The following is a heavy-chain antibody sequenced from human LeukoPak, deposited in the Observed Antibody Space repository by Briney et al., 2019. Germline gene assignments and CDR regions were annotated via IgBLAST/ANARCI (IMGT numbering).Heavy chain of an antibody. D-gene: IGHD3-10*01. CDR2: IYYSGST. Sequence: SQTLSLTCTVSGGSISSGGYYWSWIRQHPGKGLEWIGYIYYSGSTYYNPSLKSRVTISVDTSKNQFSLKLSSVTAADTAVYYCARRPRGYYYYYGMDVWGQGTTVTVSS. CDR1: GGSISSGGYY. CDR3: ARRPRGYYYYYGMDV. J-gene: IGHJ6*02. V-gene: IGHV4-31*03.